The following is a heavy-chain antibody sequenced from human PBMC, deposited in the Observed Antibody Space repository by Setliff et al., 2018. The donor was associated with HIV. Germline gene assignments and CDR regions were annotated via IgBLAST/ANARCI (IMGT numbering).Heavy chain of an antibody. J-gene: IGHJ3*02. V-gene: IGHV1-2*06. CDR3: TRGGYSGAFLDAFDI. D-gene: IGHD1-26*01. CDR2: INPKSGGT. CDR1: GYTFTGYY. Sequence: ASVKVSCKASGYTFTGYYMHWVRQAPGQGPEWLGRINPKSGGTRYAQKFQGRVSMTRDTAISTAYMELSRLRSDDTAVYYCTRGGYSGAFLDAFDIWGQGTMVTVSS.